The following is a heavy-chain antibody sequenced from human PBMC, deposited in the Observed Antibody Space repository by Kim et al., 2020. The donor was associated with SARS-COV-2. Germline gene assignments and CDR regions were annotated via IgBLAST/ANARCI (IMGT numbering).Heavy chain of an antibody. CDR2: ISDDVRDT. CDR3: TTRIHSHFDY. V-gene: IGHV3-23*01. J-gene: IGHJ4*02. CDR1: GFIFSSYT. D-gene: IGHD5-18*01. Sequence: GGSLRLSCAASGFIFSSYTMNWVRQAPGKGLEWVSTISDDVRDTHYADSVKGRFTITRDNSKNTVYLQMHSLRAEDTAIYYCTTRIHSHFDYWGQGTLVTGSS.